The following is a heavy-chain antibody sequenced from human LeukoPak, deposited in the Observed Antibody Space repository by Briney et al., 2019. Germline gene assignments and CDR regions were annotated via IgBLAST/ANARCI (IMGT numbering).Heavy chain of an antibody. D-gene: IGHD3-10*01. CDR1: GFTFSDYG. CDR2: ISSSSTSI. J-gene: IGHJ4*02. V-gene: IGHV3-21*01. CDR3: ARSGVVEVLFPTDFDY. Sequence: PGGSLRVSCAASGFTFSDYGMNWVRQAPGKGLEWVSFISSSSTSIYYEDSVKGRFTISRDNAGSSLFLRMNSLRDEDTAVYYCARSGVVEVLFPTDFDYWGQGALVTVSS.